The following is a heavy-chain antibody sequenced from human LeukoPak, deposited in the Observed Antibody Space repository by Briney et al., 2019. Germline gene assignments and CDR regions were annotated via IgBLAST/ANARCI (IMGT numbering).Heavy chain of an antibody. CDR2: IYHSGST. J-gene: IGHJ6*03. V-gene: IGHV4-38-2*02. CDR1: GYSISSGYY. D-gene: IGHD6-6*01. CDR3: ARDWGVSARPGYMDV. Sequence: PSETLSLTCTVSGYSISSGYYWGWIRQPPGQGLEWIGSIYHSGSTYYNPSLKSRVTISVDTSKNQFSLKLSSVTAADTAVYYCARDWGVSARPGYMDVWGKGTTVTVSS.